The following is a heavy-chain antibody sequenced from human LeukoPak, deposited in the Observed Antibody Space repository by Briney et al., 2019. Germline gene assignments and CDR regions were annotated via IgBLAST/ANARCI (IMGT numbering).Heavy chain of an antibody. CDR2: ISYSSGYT. D-gene: IGHD1-26*01. CDR1: GFTFSSYA. CDR3: AKAFKESLVGAFFDY. J-gene: IGHJ4*02. V-gene: IGHV3-23*01. Sequence: GGSLRLSCAASGFTFSSYAMSWVRQAPGKGLEWVSAISYSSGYTKYAESVKGRFTISRDNSENTLYLQMNSLRAEDTAVYYCAKAFKESLVGAFFDYWGQGTLVTVFS.